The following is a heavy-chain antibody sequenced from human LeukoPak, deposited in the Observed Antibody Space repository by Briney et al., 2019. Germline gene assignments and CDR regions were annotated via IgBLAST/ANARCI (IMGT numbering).Heavy chain of an antibody. CDR2: INHSGST. J-gene: IGHJ3*02. V-gene: IGHV4-34*01. CDR1: GGSLSGYY. Sequence: SETLSLTCAVYGGSLSGYYWTWIRQPPGKGLEWIGEINHSGSTNYNPSLKSRVTISVVTSKNQFSLKLSSVTAADTAVYYCARAHVWGSRDAFDIWGQGTMLTVSS. CDR3: ARAHVWGSRDAFDI. D-gene: IGHD3-16*01.